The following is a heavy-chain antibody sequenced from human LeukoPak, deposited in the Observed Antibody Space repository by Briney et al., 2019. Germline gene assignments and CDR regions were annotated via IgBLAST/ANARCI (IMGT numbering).Heavy chain of an antibody. J-gene: IGHJ6*03. CDR1: GGSFSGYY. D-gene: IGHD2-15*01. CDR2: INHSGST. CDR3: ARGGCSGGACQTTLGSYMDV. V-gene: IGHV4-34*01. Sequence: SETLSLTCAVYGGSFSGYYWSWIRQPPGKGLEWIGEINHSGSTNYNPSLKSRVTISVDTSKNQFSLKLSSVTAADTALYFCARGGCSGGACQTTLGSYMDVWGKGTTVTVSS.